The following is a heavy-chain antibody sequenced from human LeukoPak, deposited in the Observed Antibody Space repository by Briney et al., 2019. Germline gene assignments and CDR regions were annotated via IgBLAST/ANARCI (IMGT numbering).Heavy chain of an antibody. CDR1: GFTFTSYA. CDR2: ISGSGGST. CDR3: AERSSSSWYMDY. J-gene: IGHJ4*02. D-gene: IGHD6-13*01. V-gene: IGHV3-23*01. Sequence: GGSLRLSCAASGFTFTSYAMNWVRQAPGKGLEWVSGISGSGGSTYYADSVKGRFTNSRDNSKNTLYLQMNSLRAEDTAVFYCAERSSSSWYMDYWGPGTLVTVSS.